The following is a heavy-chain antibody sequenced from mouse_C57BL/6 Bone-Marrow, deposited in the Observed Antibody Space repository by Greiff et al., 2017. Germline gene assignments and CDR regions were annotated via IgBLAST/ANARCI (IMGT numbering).Heavy chain of an antibody. CDR3: ATDSSGYEDYFDY. V-gene: IGHV1-82*01. CDR2: IYPGDGDT. Sequence: VQVVESGPELVKPGASVKISCKASGYAFSSSWMNWVKQRPGKGLEWIGRIYPGDGDTNYNGKFKGKATLTADKSSSTAYMQLSSLTSEDSAVYFCATDSSGYEDYFDYWGQGTTLTVSS. CDR1: GYAFSSSW. D-gene: IGHD3-2*02. J-gene: IGHJ2*01.